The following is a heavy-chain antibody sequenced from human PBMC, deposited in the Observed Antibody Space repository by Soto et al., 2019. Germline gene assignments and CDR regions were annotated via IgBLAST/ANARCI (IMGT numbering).Heavy chain of an antibody. V-gene: IGHV4-39*01. J-gene: IGHJ5*02. CDR1: GDSMTSSSYY. CDR2: IYYSERTSYNSGST. CDR3: ARHTRNQFDP. Sequence: SETLSLTCTVSGDSMTSSSYYCGWIRQPPGKGLEWIGSIYYSERTSYNSGSTYYSPSLKSRVTISGDTAKSQFSLKLSSVTAADTAVYFCARHTRNQFDPWGQGTLVTVSS.